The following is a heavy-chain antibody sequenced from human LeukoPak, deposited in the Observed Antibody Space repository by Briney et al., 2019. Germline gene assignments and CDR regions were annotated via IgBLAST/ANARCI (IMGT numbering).Heavy chain of an antibody. V-gene: IGHV1-46*01. J-gene: IGHJ4*02. Sequence: ASVKVSCKASGYTFTSYYMHWVRQAPGQGLEWMGIINPSGGSTSYAQKFQGRVTMTRDTSTSTVYMELSSLRSEDTAVYYCARALTIFGVVQPPYYFDYWGQGTLVTVSS. CDR3: ARALTIFGVVQPPYYFDY. CDR1: GYTFTSYY. D-gene: IGHD3-3*01. CDR2: INPSGGST.